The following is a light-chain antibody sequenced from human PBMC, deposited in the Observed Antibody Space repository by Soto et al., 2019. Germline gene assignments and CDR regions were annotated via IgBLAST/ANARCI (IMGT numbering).Light chain of an antibody. CDR3: QQSYSTPPN. V-gene: IGKV1-39*01. CDR1: RAINNY. CDR2: SAS. J-gene: IGKJ2*01. Sequence: IPMTQSPSSLSASVGDRVTLTCRTSRAINNYVNWYQHHPGRDPKLLISSASILQAGVPSRFSAGGSGTHFALTISNLQPEDVATYYCQQSYSTPPNFGQGTKLEI.